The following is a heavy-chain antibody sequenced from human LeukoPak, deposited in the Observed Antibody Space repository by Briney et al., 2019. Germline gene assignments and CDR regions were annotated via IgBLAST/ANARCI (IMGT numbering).Heavy chain of an antibody. Sequence: NPSETLSLTCAVYGGSFSGYYWSWIRQPPRKGLEWIGEINHSGSTNYNPSLKSRVTISVDTSKNQFSLKLSSVTAADTAVYYCARGLSAIVHWGQGTLVTVSS. CDR1: GGSFSGYY. CDR3: ARGLSAIVH. D-gene: IGHD2-21*02. CDR2: INHSGST. J-gene: IGHJ4*02. V-gene: IGHV4-34*01.